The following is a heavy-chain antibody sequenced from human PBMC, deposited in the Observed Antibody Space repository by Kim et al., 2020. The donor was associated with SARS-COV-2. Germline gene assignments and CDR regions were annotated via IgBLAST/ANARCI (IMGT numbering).Heavy chain of an antibody. CDR1: GGSLSPYY. D-gene: IGHD3-10*01. J-gene: IGHJ3*02. CDR2: MHYSGRA. V-gene: IGHV4-59*01. CDR3: ARFQHGSGSYLDPFDI. Sequence: SETLSLTCTVSGGSLSPYYWSWNRQPPGKGLEWIGYMHYSGRANYSPSLKSRVAISVDTSKNHFSLNLTSVTAADTAKYFCARFQHGSGSYLDPFDIWGQGTLVTVSS.